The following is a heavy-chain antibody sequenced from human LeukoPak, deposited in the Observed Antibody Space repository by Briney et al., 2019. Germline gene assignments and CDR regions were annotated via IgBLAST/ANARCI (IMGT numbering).Heavy chain of an antibody. CDR3: ARHRDSSGYIIHY. V-gene: IGHV4-39*01. Sequence: PSETLSLTCTVSGGSISSSSYYWRWIRQPPGKGLEWIGSIYYCGSTYYKPSLKRRATISVDTSKNQFSLKLSSVTAADTAVYYCARHRDSSGYIIHYWGQGTLVTVSS. CDR1: GGSISSSSYY. D-gene: IGHD3-22*01. CDR2: IYYCGST. J-gene: IGHJ4*02.